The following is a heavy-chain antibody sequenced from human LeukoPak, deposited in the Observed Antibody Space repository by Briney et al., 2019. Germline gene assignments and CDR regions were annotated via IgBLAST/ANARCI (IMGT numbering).Heavy chain of an antibody. J-gene: IGHJ4*02. D-gene: IGHD2-21*02. Sequence: GGSLRLSCAASGFTFSSYWMSWVRQAPGKGLEWVANIKQDGSGKYYVDSVKGRFTISRDNAKNSLYLQMNSLRAEDTAVYYCARARGDYYFDYWGQGTLVTVSS. CDR3: ARARGDYYFDY. V-gene: IGHV3-7*01. CDR2: IKQDGSGK. CDR1: GFTFSSYW.